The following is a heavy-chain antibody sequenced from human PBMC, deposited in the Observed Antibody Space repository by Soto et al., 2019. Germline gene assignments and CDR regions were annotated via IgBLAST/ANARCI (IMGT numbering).Heavy chain of an antibody. Sequence: PGGSLRLSCAASGFTFSSYAMSWVRQAPGKGLEWVSAISGSGGSTYSADSVKGRFTISRDNSKNTLYLQMNSLRAEDTAVYYCAKSSDSGSYIYYYYGMDIWGQGT. D-gene: IGHD1-26*01. V-gene: IGHV3-23*01. CDR2: ISGSGGST. J-gene: IGHJ6*02. CDR3: AKSSDSGSYIYYYYGMDI. CDR1: GFTFSSYA.